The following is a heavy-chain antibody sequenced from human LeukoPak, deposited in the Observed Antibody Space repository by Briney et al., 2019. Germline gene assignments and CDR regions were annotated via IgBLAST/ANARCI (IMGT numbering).Heavy chain of an antibody. J-gene: IGHJ4*02. D-gene: IGHD3-10*01. CDR1: GFTFSSYG. V-gene: IGHV3-30*02. Sequence: GGSLRLPCAASGFTFSSYGMHWVRQAPGKGLEWVAVIWYGGSNKYYADSVKGRFTISRDNSKNTLYLQMNSLRAEDTAVYYCAKDRGNYFDYWGQGTLVTVSS. CDR3: AKDRGNYFDY. CDR2: IWYGGSNK.